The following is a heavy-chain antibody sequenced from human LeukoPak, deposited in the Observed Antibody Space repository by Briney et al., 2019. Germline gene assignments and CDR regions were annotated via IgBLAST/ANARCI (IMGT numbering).Heavy chain of an antibody. J-gene: IGHJ5*02. CDR1: GFTFSSYW. D-gene: IGHD6-13*01. V-gene: IGHV3-74*01. Sequence: PGGSLRLSCAASGFTFSSYWMHWVRQAPGKGVVWVSRINTDGSSTSYADSVKGRFTISRDNAKNTLYLQMNSLRAEDTAVYYCARDGSSWSNWLDPWGQGTLVTVSS. CDR3: ARDGSSWSNWLDP. CDR2: INTDGSST.